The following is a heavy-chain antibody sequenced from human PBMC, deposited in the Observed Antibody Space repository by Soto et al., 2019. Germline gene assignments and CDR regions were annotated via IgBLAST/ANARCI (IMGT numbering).Heavy chain of an antibody. CDR3: ARGYCSSTSCYLDYYYYGMDV. CDR2: INPNSGGT. CDR1: GYTFTGYY. J-gene: IGHJ6*02. V-gene: IGHV1-2*02. Sequence: ASVKVSCKASGYTFTGYYMHWVRQAPGQGLEWMGWINPNSGGTNYAQKFQGRVTMTRDTSVSTAYMELSRLRSDDTAVYYCARGYCSSTSCYLDYYYYGMDVWGLGTTVTVSS. D-gene: IGHD2-2*01.